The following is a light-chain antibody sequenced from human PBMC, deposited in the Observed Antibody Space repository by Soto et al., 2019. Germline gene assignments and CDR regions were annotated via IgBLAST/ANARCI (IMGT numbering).Light chain of an antibody. V-gene: IGKV3-20*01. Sequence: ETVLTQSPGTLSLSPGERATLSCRASQSVSNSYLAWYQHKPGQAPRLLIYGASSRATGIPDRFSGSGSGTDFTLTITRLEPEDFAVYYCQQHGSSPYTFGQGTKLEIK. CDR1: QSVSNSY. J-gene: IGKJ2*01. CDR3: QQHGSSPYT. CDR2: GAS.